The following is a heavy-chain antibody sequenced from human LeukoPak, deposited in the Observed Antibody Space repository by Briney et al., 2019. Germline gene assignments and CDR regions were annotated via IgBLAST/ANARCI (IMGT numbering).Heavy chain of an antibody. J-gene: IGHJ4*02. CDR2: IYPGDSDT. V-gene: IGHV5-51*01. CDR1: GYSFTSYW. Sequence: GESLKISCKGSGYSFTSYWIGWVRQMPGKGLEWMGIIYPGDSDTRYSPSFQGQVTISADKSISTAYLQWSSLKASDTAMYYCARHAASVLMVYAMDYWGQGTLVTVSS. CDR3: ARHAASVLMVYAMDY. D-gene: IGHD2-8*01.